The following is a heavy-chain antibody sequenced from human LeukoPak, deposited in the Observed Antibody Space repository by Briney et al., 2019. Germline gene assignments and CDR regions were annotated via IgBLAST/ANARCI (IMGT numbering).Heavy chain of an antibody. J-gene: IGHJ4*02. Sequence: SETLSLTCTVSGASFNSDDQYWNWIRQSPGKGLEWIGSIHPSGMLYNNPSLESPGTMSRDTSKNQFSLNLNSVTAADTAVYFCSRGLDSRKLGYWGQGILATVSS. V-gene: IGHV4-31*01. D-gene: IGHD3-22*01. CDR1: GASFNSDDQY. CDR3: SRGLDSRKLGY. CDR2: IHPSGML.